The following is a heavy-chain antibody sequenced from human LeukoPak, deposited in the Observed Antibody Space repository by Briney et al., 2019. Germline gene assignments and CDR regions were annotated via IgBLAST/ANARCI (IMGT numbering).Heavy chain of an antibody. CDR3: AKIYGDYFDY. Sequence: PGGSLRLSCAASGFTFDDYAMHWVRQAPGKGLEWVSGISWNSGSIGYADSVKGRFTISRDNSKNTLYLQMNSLRVEDTAVYYCAKIYGDYFDYWGQGTLVTVSS. CDR2: ISWNSGSI. D-gene: IGHD4-17*01. CDR1: GFTFDDYA. V-gene: IGHV3-9*01. J-gene: IGHJ4*02.